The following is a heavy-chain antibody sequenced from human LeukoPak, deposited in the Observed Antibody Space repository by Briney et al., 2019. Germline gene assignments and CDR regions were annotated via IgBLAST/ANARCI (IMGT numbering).Heavy chain of an antibody. D-gene: IGHD6-19*01. J-gene: IGHJ4*02. V-gene: IGHV3-48*03. CDR1: GFTFSSYE. CDR2: ISSSGSTI. Sequence: GGSLRLSCAASGFTFSSYEMNWVRQAPGKGLEWVPYISSSGSTIYYADSVKGRFTISRDNAKNSLYLQMNSLRAEDTAVYYCARLRRVADFDYWGQGTLVTVSS. CDR3: ARLRRVADFDY.